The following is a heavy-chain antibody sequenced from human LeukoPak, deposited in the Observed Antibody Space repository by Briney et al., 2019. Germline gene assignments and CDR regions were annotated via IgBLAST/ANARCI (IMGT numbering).Heavy chain of an antibody. V-gene: IGHV3-74*03. D-gene: IGHD6-19*01. CDR3: VRVLPTIGSGWYGDAFDV. CDR1: GFSLKTFW. J-gene: IGHJ3*01. Sequence: GGSLRLSCVVSGFSLKTFWMHWVRQVPGKGPVWISRINTEGEVTYAVSVKGRFTMSRDNAQNELSLQMNSLGIDDTGVYYCVRVLPTIGSGWYGDAFDVWGQGTFVTVAS. CDR2: INTEGEV.